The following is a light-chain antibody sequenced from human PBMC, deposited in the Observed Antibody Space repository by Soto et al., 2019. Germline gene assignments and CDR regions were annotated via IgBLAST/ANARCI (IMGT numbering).Light chain of an antibody. CDR2: EVS. CDR1: SSDVGAYNF. J-gene: IGLJ2*01. CDR3: SSFAGSNNFV. Sequence: QSALTQPPSASGSPGQSVTISCTGTSSDVGAYNFVSWYQQHPGKAPKLMISEVSKRPSGVPDRFSGSKSGNTASLTVSGLQAEDDADYYCSSFAGSNNFVFGGGTKLTVL. V-gene: IGLV2-8*01.